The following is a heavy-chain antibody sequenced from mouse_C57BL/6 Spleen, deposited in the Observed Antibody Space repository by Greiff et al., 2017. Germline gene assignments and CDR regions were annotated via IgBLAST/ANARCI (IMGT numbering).Heavy chain of an antibody. J-gene: IGHJ3*01. Sequence: EVMLVESGEGLVKPGGSLKLSCAASGFTFSSYAMSWVRQTPEKRLEWVAYISSGGDYFSYADTVTGRFRISSDNARNTLYLQMSSLKSEDTAMYYCTRERYYDYDRGWFAYWGQGTLVTVSA. CDR1: GFTFSSYA. CDR2: ISSGGDYF. CDR3: TRERYYDYDRGWFAY. V-gene: IGHV5-9-1*02. D-gene: IGHD2-4*01.